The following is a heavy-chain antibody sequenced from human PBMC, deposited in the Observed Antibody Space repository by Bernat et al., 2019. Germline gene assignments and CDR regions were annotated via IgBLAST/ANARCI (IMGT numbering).Heavy chain of an antibody. V-gene: IGHV3-30*18. Sequence: QVQLVESGGGVVQPGRSLRLSCAASGFTFSSYGMHWVRQAPGKGLEWVAVISYDGSNKYYADSVKGRFTISSDNSKNTLYLQMNSLRAEDTAVYYCAKDGTAYCTGGDCNWFDPWGQGTLVTVAS. J-gene: IGHJ5*02. CDR2: ISYDGSNK. CDR1: GFTFSSYG. CDR3: AKDGTAYCTGGDCNWFDP. D-gene: IGHD2-8*02.